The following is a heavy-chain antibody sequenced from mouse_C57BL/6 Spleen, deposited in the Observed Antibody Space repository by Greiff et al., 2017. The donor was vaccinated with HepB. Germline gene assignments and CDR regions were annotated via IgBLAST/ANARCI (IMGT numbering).Heavy chain of an antibody. CDR2: IYPGSGST. CDR3: ARLTTVLDY. Sequence: QVHVKQPGAELVKPGASVKMSCKASGYTFTSYWITWVKQRPGQGLEWIGDIYPGSGSTNYNEKFKSKATLTVDTSSSTAYMQLSSLTSEDSAVYYCARLTTVLDYWGQGTTLTVSS. D-gene: IGHD1-1*01. J-gene: IGHJ2*01. CDR1: GYTFTSYW. V-gene: IGHV1-55*01.